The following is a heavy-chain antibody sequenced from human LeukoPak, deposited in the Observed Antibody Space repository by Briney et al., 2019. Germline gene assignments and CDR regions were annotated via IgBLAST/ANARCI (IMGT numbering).Heavy chain of an antibody. V-gene: IGHV4-39*07. D-gene: IGHD2-21*02. J-gene: IGHJ5*02. CDR2: IYYSGST. Sequence: SETLSLTCTVSGGSISSSSYYWGWIRQPPGKGLEWIGSIYYSGSTYYNPSLKSRVTISVDTSKNQFSLKLSSVTAADTAVYYCARFDIVVVTGGFDPWGQGTLVTVSS. CDR1: GGSISSSSYY. CDR3: ARFDIVVVTGGFDP.